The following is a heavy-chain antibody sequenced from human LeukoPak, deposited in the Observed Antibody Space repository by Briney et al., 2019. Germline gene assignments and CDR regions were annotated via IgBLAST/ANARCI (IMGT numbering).Heavy chain of an antibody. D-gene: IGHD3-22*01. J-gene: IGHJ4*02. CDR3: AKDPYYDSSGDDY. CDR2: ISSRGGTT. CDR1: GFSFSSYA. V-gene: IGHV3-23*01. Sequence: GGSLRLSCAASGFSFSSYAMSWVRQGQGTGLEWVSGISSRGGTTDYADFVKGRFTMSRDNSKNTLYLQMHSLRAEDTAVYYCAKDPYYDSSGDDYWGQGTLVTVSS.